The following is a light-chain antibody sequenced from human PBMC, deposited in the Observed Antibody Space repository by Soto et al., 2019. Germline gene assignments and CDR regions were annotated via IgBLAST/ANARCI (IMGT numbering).Light chain of an antibody. CDR3: QQCHRYLT. Sequence: DIQLTQSPSFLSASAGDRVTITCRASQGISSFLAWYQQKPGRAPRLLIYAASSLQSGVPSRFSGSASGTEFTLTISSLQPDDIATYYCQQCHRYLTFGQGTKVDIK. CDR2: AAS. V-gene: IGKV1-9*01. J-gene: IGKJ1*01. CDR1: QGISSF.